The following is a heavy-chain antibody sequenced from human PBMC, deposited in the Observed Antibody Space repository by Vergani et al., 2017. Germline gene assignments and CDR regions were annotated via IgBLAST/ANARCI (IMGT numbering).Heavy chain of an antibody. V-gene: IGHV1-69*13. Sequence: QVQLVQSGAEVKKPGSSVRVSCKASGGTLSSYSISWVRQAPGQGLEWMGSIIPIFGTANYAQKFQGRVTLTADESTSTAYMEVGSLGSEDTAVYYCARDETGYSGYDIVLDYWGQETLVTVSS. CDR1: GGTLSSYS. D-gene: IGHD5-12*01. CDR3: ARDETGYSGYDIVLDY. CDR2: IIPIFGTA. J-gene: IGHJ4*02.